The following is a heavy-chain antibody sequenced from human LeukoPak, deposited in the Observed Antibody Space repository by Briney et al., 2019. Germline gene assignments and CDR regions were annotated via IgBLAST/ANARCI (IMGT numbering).Heavy chain of an antibody. CDR1: GFTFSSYA. Sequence: GGSLRLSCAASGFTFSSYAMYWVRQAPGKGLEWVALISYDGSNEYHADSLKGRFTISRDNSKSTLSLQMNSLRAEDTAVYHCARDAARYHYYYGLDVWGQGTTVTVSS. V-gene: IGHV3-30*04. CDR3: ARDAARYHYYYGLDV. J-gene: IGHJ6*02. CDR2: ISYDGSNE.